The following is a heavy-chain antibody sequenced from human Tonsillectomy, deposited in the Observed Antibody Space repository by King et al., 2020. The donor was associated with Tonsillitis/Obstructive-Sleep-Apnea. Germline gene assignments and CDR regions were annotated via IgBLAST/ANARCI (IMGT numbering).Heavy chain of an antibody. CDR3: ARGLFYSTYGAFDI. CDR1: GFTVSTNS. Sequence: VQLVESGGGLIQPGGSLRLSCAASGFTVSTNSMNWVRQAPGKGLEWVSVIYSGGSLYYSDSVKGRFIISTDNAKNTLYLQMDSLRAEDTAVYYCARGLFYSTYGAFDIWGQGTMVTVSS. V-gene: IGHV3-53*01. D-gene: IGHD2/OR15-2a*01. CDR2: IYSGGSL. J-gene: IGHJ3*02.